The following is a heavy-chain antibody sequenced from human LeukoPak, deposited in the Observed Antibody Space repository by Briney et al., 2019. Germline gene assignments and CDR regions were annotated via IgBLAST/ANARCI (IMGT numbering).Heavy chain of an antibody. J-gene: IGHJ4*02. V-gene: IGHV1-18*01. Sequence: GASVKVSCKASGYTFTSYGISWVRQAPGQGLEWMGWISAYNGNTNYAQKLQGRVTMTTDTSTSTAYMELRSLRSDDTAVYYCARDCTSTSGSYAQFDYWGQGTLVTVSS. CDR3: ARDCTSTSGSYAQFDY. CDR1: GYTFTSYG. CDR2: ISAYNGNT. D-gene: IGHD1-26*01.